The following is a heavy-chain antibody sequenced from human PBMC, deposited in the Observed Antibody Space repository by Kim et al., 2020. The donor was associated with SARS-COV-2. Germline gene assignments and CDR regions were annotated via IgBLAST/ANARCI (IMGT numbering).Heavy chain of an antibody. CDR2: IYYSGST. D-gene: IGHD3-22*01. V-gene: IGHV4-31*03. J-gene: IGHJ6*02. CDR1: GGSISSGGYY. CDR3: ARDRVGSSGYYSHYYYYGMDV. Sequence: SETLSLTCTVSGGSISSGGYYWSWIRQHPGKGLEWIGYIYYSGSTYYNPSLKSRVTISVDTSKNQFSLKLSSVTAADTAVYYCARDRVGSSGYYSHYYYYGMDVRGQGTTVTVSS.